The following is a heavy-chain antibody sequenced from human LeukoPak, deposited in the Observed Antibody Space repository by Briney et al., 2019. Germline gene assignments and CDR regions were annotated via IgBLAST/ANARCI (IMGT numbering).Heavy chain of an antibody. D-gene: IGHD3-16*01. Sequence: SETLSLTRTVSGGSISGYYWTWTRQPPGKGLEWIGQIHYSGKTDYNPSLRSRITISVDTSKNQMFLKLSSVTAADTAVYYCARFGFYYDIDVWGQGTTVTVSS. CDR3: ARFGFYYDIDV. CDR1: GGSISGYY. J-gene: IGHJ6*02. CDR2: IHYSGKT. V-gene: IGHV4-59*01.